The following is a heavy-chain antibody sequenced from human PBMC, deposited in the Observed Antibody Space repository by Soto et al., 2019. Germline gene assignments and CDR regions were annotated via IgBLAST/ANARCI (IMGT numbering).Heavy chain of an antibody. CDR1: GYTLTSYY. CDR2: INPSGGIT. V-gene: IGHV1-46*01. Sequence: ASVKVSCKASGYTLTSYYLHWVRQAPGQGPEWMGIINPSGGITNDAQKFQDRVTMTSDTSTSTVYMELSSLRSEDTAVYYCARGIRTKRYYYSYGMDVWGQGTTVTVSS. J-gene: IGHJ6*02. CDR3: ARGIRTKRYYYSYGMDV. D-gene: IGHD2-15*01.